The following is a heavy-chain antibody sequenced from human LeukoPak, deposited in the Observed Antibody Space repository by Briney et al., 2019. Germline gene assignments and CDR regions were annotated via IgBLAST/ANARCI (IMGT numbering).Heavy chain of an antibody. CDR1: GYTLTELS. CDR2: FDPEDGET. D-gene: IGHD3-22*01. CDR3: ATDRNFYAKDSSGYSRAFDI. Sequence: ASVKVSCKVSGYTLTELSMHWVRQAPGKGLEWMGGFDPEDGETIYAQKFQGRVTMTEDTPTDTAYMELSSLRSEDTAVYYCATDRNFYAKDSSGYSRAFDIWGQGTMVTVSS. V-gene: IGHV1-24*01. J-gene: IGHJ3*02.